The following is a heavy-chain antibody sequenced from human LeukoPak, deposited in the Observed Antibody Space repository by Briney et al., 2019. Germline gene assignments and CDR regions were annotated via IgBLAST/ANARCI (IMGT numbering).Heavy chain of an antibody. Sequence: ASVKVSCKASGYTFTSYGISWVRQAPGQGLEWMGWISAYNGNTNYAQKLQGRVTMTTDTSTSTAYMELRSLRSDDTAVYYCARDRVVPAATKTLFSRLLGYWGQGTLVTVSS. J-gene: IGHJ4*02. CDR1: GYTFTSYG. D-gene: IGHD2-2*01. CDR2: ISAYNGNT. V-gene: IGHV1-18*01. CDR3: ARDRVVPAATKTLFSRLLGY.